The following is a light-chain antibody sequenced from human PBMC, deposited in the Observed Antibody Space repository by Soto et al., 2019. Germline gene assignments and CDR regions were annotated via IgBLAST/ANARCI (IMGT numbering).Light chain of an antibody. CDR3: SSYGGSTIFV. Sequence: QSALTQPPSASGSPGQSVTISCTGTSSDVGGYNYVSWFQHHPGKAPKLLIHEVNKRPSGVPDRFSGSKSGNTASLTVSGLQAEDEADYYCSSYGGSTIFVFGNGTKVTV. CDR1: SSDVGGYNY. V-gene: IGLV2-8*01. CDR2: EVN. J-gene: IGLJ1*01.